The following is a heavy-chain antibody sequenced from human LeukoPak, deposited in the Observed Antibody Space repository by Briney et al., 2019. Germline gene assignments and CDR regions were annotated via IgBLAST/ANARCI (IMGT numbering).Heavy chain of an antibody. CDR2: IYYSGST. Sequence: PSETLSLTCTVSGGSISSYYWSWIRQPPGKGLEWIGYIYYSGSTNYNPSLKSRVTISVDTSKNQFSLKLSSVTAADTAVYYCARVLDGWELFDYWGRGTLVTVSS. CDR1: GGSISSYY. D-gene: IGHD1-7*01. V-gene: IGHV4-59*08. J-gene: IGHJ4*02. CDR3: ARVLDGWELFDY.